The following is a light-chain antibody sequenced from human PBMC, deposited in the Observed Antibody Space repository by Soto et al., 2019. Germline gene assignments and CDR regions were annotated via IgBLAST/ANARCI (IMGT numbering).Light chain of an antibody. V-gene: IGKV3-20*01. CDR3: QQYGESSYA. J-gene: IGKJ2*01. CDR1: QSVKKRF. Sequence: EIVLTQSPGTLSLSPGETATLSCRSSQSVKKRFLPWYQQKPVQGPRLIIYGASSRATGSPDRFSGGGSGTDFTLTINRLEPEAFAVYYCQQYGESSYAFGQGTKLQIK. CDR2: GAS.